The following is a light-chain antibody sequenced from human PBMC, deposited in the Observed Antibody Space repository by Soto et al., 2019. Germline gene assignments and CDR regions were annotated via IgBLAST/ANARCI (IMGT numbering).Light chain of an antibody. CDR2: GAS. J-gene: IGKJ4*01. V-gene: IGKV1-9*01. CDR1: QDISSY. Sequence: DSQLSQSPSFLSASVGDRVTVTCRSSQDISSYLAWYQQKPGKAPKILIYGASTLQSGVPPRFGGSGSGTAFTLTISSLQPEDFATYFCQQVHDYPITFGGGTKVDIK. CDR3: QQVHDYPIT.